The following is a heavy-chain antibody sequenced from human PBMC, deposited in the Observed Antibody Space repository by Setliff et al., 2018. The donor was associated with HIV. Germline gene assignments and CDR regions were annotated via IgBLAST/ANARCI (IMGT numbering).Heavy chain of an antibody. V-gene: IGHV4-4*08. CDR1: GGSISSYF. Sequence: SETLSLTCTVSGGSISSYFWSWIRQLPGKGLEWIGYIYTSGNTNYNPSLKSRLTISVDTSKNQFFLKLTSVTAADTAVYYCARPHSTIYYYVAFDIWGQGTMVTVSS. J-gene: IGHJ3*02. CDR3: ARPHSTIYYYVAFDI. D-gene: IGHD3-22*01. CDR2: IYTSGNT.